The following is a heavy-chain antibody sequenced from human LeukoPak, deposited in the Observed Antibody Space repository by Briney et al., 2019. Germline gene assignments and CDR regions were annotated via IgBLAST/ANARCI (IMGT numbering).Heavy chain of an antibody. Sequence: GGSLRLSCAASGFTFRSYSMNWVRQAPGKGLEWVSSINSDSNYIYYADSVQGRFTISRDNAKNSLYLQMNSLRAEDTAVYYCASPISGQSFDIRGQGTMVTVSS. V-gene: IGHV3-21*01. CDR3: ASPISGQSFDI. CDR2: INSDSNYI. D-gene: IGHD6-19*01. J-gene: IGHJ3*02. CDR1: GFTFRSYS.